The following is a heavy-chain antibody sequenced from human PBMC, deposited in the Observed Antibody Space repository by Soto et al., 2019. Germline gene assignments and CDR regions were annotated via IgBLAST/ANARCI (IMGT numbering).Heavy chain of an antibody. D-gene: IGHD6-19*01. J-gene: IGHJ4*02. CDR3: AKDLSVAGNQGFRFDY. V-gene: IGHV3-9*01. CDR1: GFTFDDYA. Sequence: EVQLVESGGGLVQPGRSLRLSCAASGFTFDDYAMHWVRQAPGKGLEWVSGISWNSGSIGYADSVKGRFTISRDNAKKSLYLQMNSLRAEDTALYYCAKDLSVAGNQGFRFDYWGQGTLVTVSS. CDR2: ISWNSGSI.